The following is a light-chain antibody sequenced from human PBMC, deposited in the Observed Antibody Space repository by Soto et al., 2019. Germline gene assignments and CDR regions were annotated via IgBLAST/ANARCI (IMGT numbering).Light chain of an antibody. CDR3: QQYNNWLIT. CDR2: GAS. J-gene: IGKJ5*01. V-gene: IGKV3-15*01. CDR1: QSVSSN. Sequence: EIVMTQSPATLSVSPGERATLSCRASQSVSSNLAWYQQKPGQAPRLLIYGASTRATGIPARFSGSGSGTEFTLTISSRHAEDFAVYYCQQYNNWLITCGEGTRLEIK.